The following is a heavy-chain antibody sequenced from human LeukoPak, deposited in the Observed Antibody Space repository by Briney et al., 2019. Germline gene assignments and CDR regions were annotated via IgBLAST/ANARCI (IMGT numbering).Heavy chain of an antibody. CDR3: AKDRLWLQLFPGTDAFDI. J-gene: IGHJ3*02. D-gene: IGHD5-24*01. CDR1: GFTFSSYG. V-gene: IGHV3-30*18. CDR2: ISYDGSNK. Sequence: PGGSLRLSCAASGFTFSSYGMHWVCQAPGKGLEWVAVISYDGSNKYYADSVKGRFTISRDNSKNTLYLQMNSLRAEDTAVYYCAKDRLWLQLFPGTDAFDIWGQGTMVTVSS.